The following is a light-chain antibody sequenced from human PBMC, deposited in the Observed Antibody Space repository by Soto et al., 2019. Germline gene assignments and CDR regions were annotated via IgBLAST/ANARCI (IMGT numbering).Light chain of an antibody. CDR1: QSVRSRY. V-gene: IGKV3-20*01. Sequence: DIVLTQSPGTLSLSPGERATLSCRASQSVRSRYLAWYQQKAGQAPRLLIYDASRRATGIPDRFSGSGSGTDFTLTISRLEPEDFAVYCCQQYGSSVTFGGGTKVEIK. CDR3: QQYGSSVT. CDR2: DAS. J-gene: IGKJ4*01.